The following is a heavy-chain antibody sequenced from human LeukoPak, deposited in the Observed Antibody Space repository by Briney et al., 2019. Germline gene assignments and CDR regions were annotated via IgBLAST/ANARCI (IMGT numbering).Heavy chain of an antibody. V-gene: IGHV4-61*02. CDR2: IYTSGST. D-gene: IGHD3-3*01. CDR1: GGSISSGSYY. CDR3: AREVYYDFWSGYYPENYYYYYMDV. Sequence: SETLSLTCTVSGGSISSGSYYWRWIRQPAGKGLEWIGRIYTSGSTNYNPSLKSRVTISVDTSKNQFSLKLSSVTAADTAVYYCAREVYYDFWSGYYPENYYYYYMDVWGKGTTVTVSS. J-gene: IGHJ6*03.